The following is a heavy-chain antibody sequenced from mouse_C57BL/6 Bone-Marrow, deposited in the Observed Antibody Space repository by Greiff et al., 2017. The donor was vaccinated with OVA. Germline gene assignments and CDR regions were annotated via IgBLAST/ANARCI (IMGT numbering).Heavy chain of an antibody. Sequence: EVQLQQSGPVLVKPGASVKMSCKASGYTFTDYYMNWVKQSHGKSLEWIGVINPYNGGTSYNQKFKGKATLTVDKSSSTAYMKLNSLTSEDSAVYYCARSRGYGNYGLAYWGQGTLVTVSA. J-gene: IGHJ3*01. CDR3: ARSRGYGNYGLAY. CDR2: INPYNGGT. CDR1: GYTFTDYY. D-gene: IGHD2-10*02. V-gene: IGHV1-19*01.